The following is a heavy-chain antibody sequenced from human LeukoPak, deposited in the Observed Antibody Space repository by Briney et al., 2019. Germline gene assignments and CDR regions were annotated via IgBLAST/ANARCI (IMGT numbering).Heavy chain of an antibody. CDR2: IHYSGST. V-gene: IGHV4-39*01. J-gene: IGHJ5*02. Sequence: SETLSLTCTVSGGSISSNTYYWEWIRQPPGKGLEWIGSIHYSGSTDYNPSLRSRVTMSVDTSKNQFSLRLSSVTAADTAVYYCASPQTFWSGWSNWFDPWGQGTLVTVSS. CDR3: ASPQTFWSGWSNWFDP. CDR1: GGSISSNTYY. D-gene: IGHD3-3*01.